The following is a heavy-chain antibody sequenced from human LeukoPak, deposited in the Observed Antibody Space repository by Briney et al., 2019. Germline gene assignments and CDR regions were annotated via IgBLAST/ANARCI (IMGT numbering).Heavy chain of an antibody. V-gene: IGHV3-23*01. CDR1: GFTFSSYA. J-gene: IGHJ4*02. D-gene: IGHD6-6*01. CDR3: AKAGSIAAFDY. CDR2: ISGSGGST. Sequence: HPGASLRLSCAASGFTFSSYAMSWVRQAPGKGLEWVSAISGSGGSTYYADSVKGRFSISRDNSKNTLYLRMNSLRAEDTAVYYCAKAGSIAAFDYWGQGTLVTVSS.